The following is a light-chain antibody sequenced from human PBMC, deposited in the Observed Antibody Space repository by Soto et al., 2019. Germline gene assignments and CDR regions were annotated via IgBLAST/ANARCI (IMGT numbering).Light chain of an antibody. J-gene: IGKJ2*01. V-gene: IGKV3-15*01. Sequence: EIVMTQSPATLSVYQGERVALSCRASQSVGSYLAWYQQKPGQAPRLLIYETSTRATGIPARFSGSGSGTEFTLTISSLQSEDFAVYYCQQSKKWPLTFGQGTKLEIK. CDR3: QQSKKWPLT. CDR2: ETS. CDR1: QSVGSY.